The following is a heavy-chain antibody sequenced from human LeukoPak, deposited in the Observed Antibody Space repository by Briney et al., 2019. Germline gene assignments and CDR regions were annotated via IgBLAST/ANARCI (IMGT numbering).Heavy chain of an antibody. CDR1: GYSFTSYW. D-gene: IGHD2-15*01. CDR3: ARPRGSPVEYYMDV. Sequence: GESLKISCKGSGYSFTSYWIGWVRQMPGKGLEWMGIVYPGDSDIRYSPSFQGQVTISADKSISTAFLQWSSLKASDTAVYYCARPRGSPVEYYMDVWGEGTTVTVAS. V-gene: IGHV5-51*01. J-gene: IGHJ6*03. CDR2: VYPGDSDI.